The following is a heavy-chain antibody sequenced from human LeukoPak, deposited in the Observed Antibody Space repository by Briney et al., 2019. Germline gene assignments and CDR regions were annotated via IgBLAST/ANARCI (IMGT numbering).Heavy chain of an antibody. CDR1: SGAISSGSYY. V-gene: IGHV4-61*02. Sequence: PSETLSLACTVSSGAISSGSYYWSWIRQPAGKGLEWIGRIYTSGGTNYNPSLKSRLTISVDTSKSQFSLKLSSVTAADTAVYYCAIPRGTEDDAFDIWGQGTMVTVSS. CDR3: AIPRGTEDDAFDI. CDR2: IYTSGGT. D-gene: IGHD3-16*01. J-gene: IGHJ3*02.